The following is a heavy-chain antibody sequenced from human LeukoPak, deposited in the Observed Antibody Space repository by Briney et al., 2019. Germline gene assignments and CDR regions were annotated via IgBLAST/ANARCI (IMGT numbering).Heavy chain of an antibody. Sequence: SETLFLTCTVSGGSISSSSYYWGWIRQPPGKGLEWIGSIYYSGSTYYNPSLKSRVTISVDTSKNQFSLKLSSVTAADTAVYYCARPRVGATGDDAFDIWGQGTMVTVSS. CDR3: ARPRVGATGDDAFDI. D-gene: IGHD1-26*01. J-gene: IGHJ3*02. V-gene: IGHV4-39*01. CDR2: IYYSGST. CDR1: GGSISSSSYY.